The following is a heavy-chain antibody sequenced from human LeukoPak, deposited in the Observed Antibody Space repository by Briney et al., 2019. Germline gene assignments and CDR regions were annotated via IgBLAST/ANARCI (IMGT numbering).Heavy chain of an antibody. CDR2: ISTSGSNT. Sequence: GGSLRLSCAASGFTFSSYEMNWVRQAPGKGLEWVSYISTSGSNTYYADSVKGRFTISRDNAKNSLYLQMNSLRAEDTAVYYCASGLPWLYYWGQGTLVTVSS. CDR3: ASGLPWLYY. D-gene: IGHD3/OR15-3a*01. CDR1: GFTFSSYE. V-gene: IGHV3-48*03. J-gene: IGHJ4*02.